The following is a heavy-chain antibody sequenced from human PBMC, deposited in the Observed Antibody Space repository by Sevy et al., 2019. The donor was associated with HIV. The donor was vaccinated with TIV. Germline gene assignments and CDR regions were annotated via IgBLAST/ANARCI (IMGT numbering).Heavy chain of an antibody. Sequence: GGSLRLSCAASGFTFSSYAMSWVRQAQGKGLEWVSAISGSGGTTYYANSVKGRLTTSRDNSKNTLYLQMNSLRAEDTAVLYCAKDPVNYFDSRNFDYWGQGTLVTVSS. CDR1: GFTFSSYA. V-gene: IGHV3-23*01. CDR3: AKDPVNYFDSRNFDY. J-gene: IGHJ4*02. CDR2: ISGSGGTT. D-gene: IGHD3-22*01.